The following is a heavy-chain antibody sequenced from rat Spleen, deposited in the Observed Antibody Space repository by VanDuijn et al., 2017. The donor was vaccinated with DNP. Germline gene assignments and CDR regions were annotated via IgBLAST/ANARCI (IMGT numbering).Heavy chain of an antibody. CDR1: GYSITSNY. CDR2: ITYSART. CDR3: ARFSASGSPHWYVDF. V-gene: IGHV3-1*01. J-gene: IGHJ1*01. D-gene: IGHD1-3*01. Sequence: EVQLQESGPGLVKPSQSLSLTCSVTGYSITSNYWGWLRKSPGNKMEWIGHITYSARTTYTPSLKSRISITRDTSKNQFFLQLNSVTTDDTPTYSCARFSASGSPHWYVDFWGPGTMGTVSS.